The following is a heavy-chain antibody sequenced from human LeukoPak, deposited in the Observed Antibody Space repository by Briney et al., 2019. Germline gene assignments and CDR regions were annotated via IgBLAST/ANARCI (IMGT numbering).Heavy chain of an antibody. CDR1: GYTFTNYW. Sequence: GESLKISCKGSGYTFTNYWIAWVRQMPGKGLEWMGIIYPGDSGTRYSPSFQGQVTISADKSISTAYLQWSSLKASDTAMYYCARQYCSVAGCSSYYYYMDVWGKGTTVTVSS. CDR3: ARQYCSVAGCSSYYYYMDV. D-gene: IGHD2-15*01. J-gene: IGHJ6*03. CDR2: IYPGDSGT. V-gene: IGHV5-51*01.